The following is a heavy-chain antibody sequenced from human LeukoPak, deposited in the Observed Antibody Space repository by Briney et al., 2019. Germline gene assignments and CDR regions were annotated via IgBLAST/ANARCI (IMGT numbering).Heavy chain of an antibody. CDR2: IYTSGST. J-gene: IGHJ4*02. V-gene: IGHV4-4*09. Sequence: PSETLSLTCTVPGGSISSDYWSWFRQPPGKGLEWIGYIYTSGSTNYNPSLKSRVTISVDTSKNQFSLKLSSVTAADTAVYYCARHGGHDRHSYNFDYWGQGTLVTVSS. D-gene: IGHD5-18*01. CDR1: GGSISSDY. CDR3: ARHGGHDRHSYNFDY.